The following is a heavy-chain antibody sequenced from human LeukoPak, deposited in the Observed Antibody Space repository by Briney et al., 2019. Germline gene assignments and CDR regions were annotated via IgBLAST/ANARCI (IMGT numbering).Heavy chain of an antibody. CDR2: IDGSGSTT. J-gene: IGHJ4*02. D-gene: IGHD6-19*01. CDR3: ARDPGMGSGLFNY. V-gene: IGHV3-48*03. CDR1: GFTFSAYE. Sequence: GGSLRLSCAASGFTFSAYEMNWVRQAPGKGLECLSYIDGSGSTTYYADSVKGRFTLSRDNAKNSLYLQMNSLRAEDTALYYCARDPGMGSGLFNYWGQGTLVTVSS.